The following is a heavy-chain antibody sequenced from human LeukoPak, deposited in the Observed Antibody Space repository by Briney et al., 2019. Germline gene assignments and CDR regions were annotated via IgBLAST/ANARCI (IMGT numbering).Heavy chain of an antibody. CDR2: ISSGSSTT. V-gene: IGHV3-48*01. D-gene: IGHD3-3*01. CDR1: GFTFSSYG. CDR3: ARDPESGYHYFDY. Sequence: SGGSLRLSCAASGFTFSSYGMNWVRQAPGKGLEWVSYISSGSSTTYYADSVKGRFTISKDNAKNSLFLQMNSLRAEDTAVYYCARDPESGYHYFDYWGQGTLVTVS. J-gene: IGHJ4*02.